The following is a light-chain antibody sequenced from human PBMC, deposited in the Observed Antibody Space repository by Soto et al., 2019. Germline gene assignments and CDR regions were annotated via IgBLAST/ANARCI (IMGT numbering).Light chain of an antibody. Sequence: QSVLTQPPSASGTPGQRVSMSCSGGRSNIGSNLVSWYQQLPGTAPKLLLYFNDQRPSGVPDRFSDSKSGTSASLAVSELQSEDEADYFCASWDDSLKGVLFGGGTKLTVL. CDR3: ASWDDSLKGVL. CDR2: FND. CDR1: RSNIGSNL. V-gene: IGLV1-44*01. J-gene: IGLJ3*02.